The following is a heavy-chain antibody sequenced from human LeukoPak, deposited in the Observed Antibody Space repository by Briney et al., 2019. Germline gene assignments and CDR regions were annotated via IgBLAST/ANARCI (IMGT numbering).Heavy chain of an antibody. CDR1: GYTFTGYY. Sequence: ASVKVSFKASGYTFTGYYMHWVRQAPGQGLEWMGWINPNSGGTNYAQKFQGWVTMTRDTSISTAYMELSRLRSDDTAVYYCACSTTGTTWGLYGMDVWGKGTTVTVSS. D-gene: IGHD1-1*01. CDR3: ACSTTGTTWGLYGMDV. V-gene: IGHV1-2*04. CDR2: INPNSGGT. J-gene: IGHJ6*04.